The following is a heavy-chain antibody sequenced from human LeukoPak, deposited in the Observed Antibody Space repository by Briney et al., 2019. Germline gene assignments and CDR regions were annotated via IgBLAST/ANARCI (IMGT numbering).Heavy chain of an antibody. CDR3: ARVHGHNLGTLDY. CDR1: GGSFSDDY. Sequence: SETLSLTCTVSGGSFSDDYWSWVRQPPGEGLQWIGEINPGGSTNKNPSLQSRLIMSVDTSKNQFSLNLTSVTAADTAVYYCARVHGHNLGTLDYWGQGILVTVTS. V-gene: IGHV4-34*01. CDR2: INPGGST. D-gene: IGHD5-24*01. J-gene: IGHJ4*02.